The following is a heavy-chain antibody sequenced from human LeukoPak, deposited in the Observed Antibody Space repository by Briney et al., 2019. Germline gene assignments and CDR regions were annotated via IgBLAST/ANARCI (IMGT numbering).Heavy chain of an antibody. J-gene: IGHJ4*02. D-gene: IGHD6-13*01. CDR2: VNSDGSTT. V-gene: IGHV3-74*01. CDR1: GFPFSNYW. Sequence: GGSLRLSCAASGFPFSNYWMHWVRQAPGKGRVWVSRVNSDGSTTNYADSVKGRFTISRDNSKNTLYLQMNSLRAEDTAVYYCAKGPVQQLAHFDYWGQGTLVTVSS. CDR3: AKGPVQQLAHFDY.